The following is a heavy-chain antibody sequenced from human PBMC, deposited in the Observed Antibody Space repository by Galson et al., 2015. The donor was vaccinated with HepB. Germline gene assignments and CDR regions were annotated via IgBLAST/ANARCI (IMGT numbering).Heavy chain of an antibody. CDR3: VKSQEMTTVQPFDY. CDR2: VSISGDST. CDR1: GFTFSSLA. Sequence: SLRLSCAASGFTFSSLAMSWVRQAPGKGLEWVSTVSISGDSTYYAGSVKGRFTISRDNYKNTLYLQMNSLSAEDTAVYYCVKSQEMTTVQPFDYWGWGTLVTVSS. V-gene: IGHV3-23*01. D-gene: IGHD5-24*01. J-gene: IGHJ4*02.